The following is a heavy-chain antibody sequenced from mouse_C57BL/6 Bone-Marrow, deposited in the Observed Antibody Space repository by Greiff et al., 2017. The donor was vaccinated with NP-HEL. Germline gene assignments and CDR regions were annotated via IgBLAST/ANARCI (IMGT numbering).Heavy chain of an antibody. CDR2: IYPRSGNT. Sequence: LVESGAELARPGASVKLSCKASGYTFTSYGISWVKQRTGQGLEWIGEIYPRSGNTYYNEKFKGKATLTADKSSSTAYMELRSLTSEDSAVYFCARGGLAGGFAYWGQGTLVTVSA. V-gene: IGHV1-81*01. CDR1: GYTFTSYG. D-gene: IGHD3-1*01. CDR3: ARGGLAGGFAY. J-gene: IGHJ3*01.